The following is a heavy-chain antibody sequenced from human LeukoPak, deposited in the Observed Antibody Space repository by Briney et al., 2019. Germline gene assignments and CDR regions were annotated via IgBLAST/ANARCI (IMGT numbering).Heavy chain of an antibody. J-gene: IGHJ4*02. D-gene: IGHD1-26*01. CDR1: GFTFSRYG. V-gene: IGHV3-33*01. CDR2: IWYDGSNK. CDR3: GRDLYEVGSTWPSTSG. Sequence: PGGSLRLSCAASGFTFSRYGMHWVRQAPGKGLEWVAVIWYDGSNKYYADSVKGRFTISRDNSKNTLYLQMNSLRAEDTAGYYCGRDLYEVGSTWPSTSGWGQGTLVTVS.